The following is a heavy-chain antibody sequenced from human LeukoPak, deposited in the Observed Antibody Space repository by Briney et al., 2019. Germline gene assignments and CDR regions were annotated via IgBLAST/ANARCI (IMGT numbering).Heavy chain of an antibody. V-gene: IGHV3-74*01. J-gene: IGHJ5*02. CDR1: GFTFNLYW. CDR2: ISDDGTTT. CDR3: ARDSRYHSGWGSYQPYWFDP. Sequence: AGGSLRLSCAASGFTFNLYWIRWVRQPPGKGLEWLSRISDDGTTTNYADSVKGRFTISRDNAKNTLYLQMHSLRVDDTAVYYCARDSRYHSGWGSYQPYWFDPWGQGTLVTVSS. D-gene: IGHD3-10*01.